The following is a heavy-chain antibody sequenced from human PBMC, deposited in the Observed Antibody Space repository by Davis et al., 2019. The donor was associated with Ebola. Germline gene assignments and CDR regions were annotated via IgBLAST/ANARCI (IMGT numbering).Heavy chain of an antibody. CDR1: GYSFTSYW. Sequence: GESLKISCKGSGYSFTSYWIGWVRQMPGKGLEWMGIIYPGDSDTRYSPSFQGQVTISADKSISTAYLQWSSLKASDTAMYYCARRGYYYDSSGYYSGALDYWGKGTTVTVSS. V-gene: IGHV5-51*01. D-gene: IGHD3-22*01. CDR3: ARRGYYYDSSGYYSGALDY. CDR2: IYPGDSDT. J-gene: IGHJ6*04.